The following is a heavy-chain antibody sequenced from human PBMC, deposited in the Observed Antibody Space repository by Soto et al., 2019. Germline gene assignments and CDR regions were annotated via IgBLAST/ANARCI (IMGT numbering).Heavy chain of an antibody. V-gene: IGHV5-51*01. D-gene: IGHD3-16*01. CDR2: VYSSDSDV. J-gene: IGHJ4*02. Sequence: AGVRQKPGKGLEWLGNVYSSDSDVRYSPAFEGQVTISPDNSINTAYLQLLNLKASDTAIYYCTKGATRTLDSWGQGTRVTVSS. CDR3: TKGATRTLDS.